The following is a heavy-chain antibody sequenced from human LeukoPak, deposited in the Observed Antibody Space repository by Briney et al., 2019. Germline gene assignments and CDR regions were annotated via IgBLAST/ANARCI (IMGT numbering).Heavy chain of an antibody. CDR3: AKLTIFGVVIPNWFDP. D-gene: IGHD3-3*01. CDR2: ISGSGGST. Sequence: GGSLRLSCAASGFTFSSYAMSWVRQAPGKGLEWVSAISGSGGSTYYADSVKGRFTISRDNSKNTLYLQMNSLRAEDTAVYYCAKLTIFGVVIPNWFDPWGQGTLVTVSS. J-gene: IGHJ5*02. V-gene: IGHV3-23*01. CDR1: GFTFSSYA.